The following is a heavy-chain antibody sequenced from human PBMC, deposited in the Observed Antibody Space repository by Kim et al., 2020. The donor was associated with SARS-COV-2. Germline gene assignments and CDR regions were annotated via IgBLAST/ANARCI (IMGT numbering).Heavy chain of an antibody. Sequence: YGKGRFTISRDNCKNTLYLQMNSLRAEDTAVYYCASDTIQLWSKDAFDIWGQGTMVTVSS. CDR3: ASDTIQLWSKDAFDI. D-gene: IGHD5-18*01. V-gene: IGHV3-30*01. J-gene: IGHJ3*02.